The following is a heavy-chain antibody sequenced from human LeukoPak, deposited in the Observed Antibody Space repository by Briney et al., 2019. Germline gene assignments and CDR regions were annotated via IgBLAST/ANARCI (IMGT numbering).Heavy chain of an antibody. D-gene: IGHD3-16*01. J-gene: IGHJ6*02. CDR2: ISSSSSTI. CDR1: GFTFSSYS. V-gene: IGHV3-48*04. Sequence: GGSLRLPCAASGFTFSSYSMNWVRRAPGKGLEWVSYISSSSSTIYYADSVKGRFTISRDNAKNSLYLQMNSLRAEDTAVYYCARGGGGYADYGMDVWGQGTTVTVSS. CDR3: ARGGGGYADYGMDV.